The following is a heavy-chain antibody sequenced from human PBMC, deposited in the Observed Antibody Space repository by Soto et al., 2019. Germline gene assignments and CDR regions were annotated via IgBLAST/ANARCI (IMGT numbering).Heavy chain of an antibody. CDR3: ARWAAPTETYYYYYGMDV. CDR1: GGTFSSYA. Sequence: GASVKVSCKASGGTFSSYAISWVRQAPGQGLEWMGGIIPIFGTANYAQKFQGRVTITADESTSTAYMELSSLRSEDTAVYYCARWAAPTETYYYYYGMDVWGQGTTVTVSS. CDR2: IIPIFGTA. V-gene: IGHV1-69*13. D-gene: IGHD6-6*01. J-gene: IGHJ6*02.